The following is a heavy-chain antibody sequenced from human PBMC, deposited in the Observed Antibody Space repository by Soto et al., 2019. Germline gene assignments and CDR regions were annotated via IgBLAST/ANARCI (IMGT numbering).Heavy chain of an antibody. CDR3: ARELLYYDSSGYSWDDAFDI. J-gene: IGHJ3*02. Sequence: SETLSLTCAVSGGSLSSSAYSWSWIRQPPGKGLEWIGFIYQSGSTYYNPSLKSRVTMALDRPKNQFSLKLTSVTAADTAVYYCARELLYYDSSGYSWDDAFDIWGQGTLVTVSS. D-gene: IGHD3-22*01. V-gene: IGHV4-30-2*01. CDR1: GGSLSSSAYS. CDR2: IYQSGST.